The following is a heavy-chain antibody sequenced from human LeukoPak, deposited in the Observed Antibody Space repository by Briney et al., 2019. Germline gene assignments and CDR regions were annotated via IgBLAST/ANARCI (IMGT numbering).Heavy chain of an antibody. CDR1: GGSISSYY. CDR2: IYYSGST. CDR3: ARGVQDEVVAAVPGANWFDP. J-gene: IGHJ5*02. V-gene: IGHV4-59*01. Sequence: PSETLSLTCTVSGGSISSYYWSWIRQPPGKGLEWIGYIYYSGSTNYNPSLKSRVTISVDTSKNQFSLKLSSVTAADTAVYYCARGVQDEVVAAVPGANWFDPWGQGTLVTVSS. D-gene: IGHD2-15*01.